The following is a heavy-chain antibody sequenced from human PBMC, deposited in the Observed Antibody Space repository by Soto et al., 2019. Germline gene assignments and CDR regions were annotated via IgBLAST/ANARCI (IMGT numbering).Heavy chain of an antibody. V-gene: IGHV3-23*01. J-gene: IGHJ4*02. CDR3: AKAVRGVINNFDY. CDR1: DFSFNYHA. CDR2: ISAGGDGT. Sequence: LSCAASDFSFNYHAVSWVRQPPGRGLEWVSAISAGGDGTYYTDSVKGRFTISRDNSKNTVHLQMNSLRAEDTAVYYCAKAVRGVINNFDYWGQGTLVTVSS. D-gene: IGHD3-10*01.